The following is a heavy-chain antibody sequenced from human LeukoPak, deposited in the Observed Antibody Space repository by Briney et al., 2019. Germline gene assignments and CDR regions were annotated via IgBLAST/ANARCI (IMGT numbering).Heavy chain of an antibody. CDR2: IYSGGST. CDR3: ARLDYEAYNWFDP. J-gene: IGHJ5*02. CDR1: GFTVSSNY. Sequence: TGGSLRLSCAASGFTVSSNYMSWVRHAPGKGLEWVSVIYSGGSTYYADSVKGRFSISRDNSKNTLYLQMNSLRAEDTAVYYCARLDYEAYNWFDPWGQGALVTVSS. V-gene: IGHV3-53*01. D-gene: IGHD4-17*01.